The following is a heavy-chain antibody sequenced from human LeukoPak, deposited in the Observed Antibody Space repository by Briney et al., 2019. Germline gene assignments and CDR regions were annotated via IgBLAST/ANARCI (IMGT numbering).Heavy chain of an antibody. CDR1: GYTFTSYG. V-gene: IGHV1-18*01. J-gene: IGHJ4*02. Sequence: ASVKVSCKASGYTFTSYGISWVRQAPGQGLEWMGWISAYNGNTNYAQKLQGRVTMATDTSTSTAYMELRSLRSDDTAVYYCARAPSGLLHFDYWGQGTLVTVSS. D-gene: IGHD3-22*01. CDR2: ISAYNGNT. CDR3: ARAPSGLLHFDY.